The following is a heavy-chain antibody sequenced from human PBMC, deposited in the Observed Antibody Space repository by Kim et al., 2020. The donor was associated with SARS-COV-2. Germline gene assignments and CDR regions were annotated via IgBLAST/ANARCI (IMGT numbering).Heavy chain of an antibody. D-gene: IGHD3-22*01. J-gene: IGHJ4*02. V-gene: IGHV3-48*02. CDR3: ARSMTMIVALVDY. Sequence: YADPVKGRFTISRDNAKNSLYLQMNSLRDEDTAVYYCARSMTMIVALVDYWGQGTLVTVSS.